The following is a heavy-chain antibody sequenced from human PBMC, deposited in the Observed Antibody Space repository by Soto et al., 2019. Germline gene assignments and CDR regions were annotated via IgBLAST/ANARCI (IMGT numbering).Heavy chain of an antibody. Sequence: PGGSLRLSCAASGFTFNNYAMHWVRQPPGQGLEWVAVVWSDGNNKYYADSVKGRFTISRDNSKNILYLQMNSLRVEDTAVYYCARERLRHSFDPWVQGTPVTVPS. CDR2: VWSDGNNK. D-gene: IGHD3-9*01. CDR3: ARERLRHSFDP. CDR1: GFTFNNYA. J-gene: IGHJ5*02. V-gene: IGHV3-33*01.